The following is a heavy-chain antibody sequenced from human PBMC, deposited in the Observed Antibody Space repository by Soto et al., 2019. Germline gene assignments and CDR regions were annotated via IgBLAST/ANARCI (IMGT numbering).Heavy chain of an antibody. V-gene: IGHV4-34*01. D-gene: IGHD4-4*01. CDR3: ARGFDYSNYAWVIGSRYFDY. Sequence: SETLSLTCAVYGGSFSGYYWSWIRQPPGKGLEWIGEINHSGSTNYNPSLKSRVTISVDTSKNQFSLKLSSVTAADTAVYYCARGFDYSNYAWVIGSRYFDYWGQGTLVTVSS. CDR1: GGSFSGYY. CDR2: INHSGST. J-gene: IGHJ4*02.